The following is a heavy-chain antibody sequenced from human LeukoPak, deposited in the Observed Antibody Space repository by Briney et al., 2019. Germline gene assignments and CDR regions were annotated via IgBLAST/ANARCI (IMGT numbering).Heavy chain of an antibody. CDR3: AREGRRLQSYFDY. J-gene: IGHJ4*02. CDR2: IWYDGSNK. D-gene: IGHD6-25*01. V-gene: IGHV3-33*08. CDR1: GFTFSSYG. Sequence: GGCLRLSCAASGFTFSSYGMHWVRQAPGKGLEWVAVIWYDGSNKYYADSVKGRFTISRDNSKNTLYLQMNSLRAEDTAVYYCAREGRRLQSYFDYWGQGTLVTVSS.